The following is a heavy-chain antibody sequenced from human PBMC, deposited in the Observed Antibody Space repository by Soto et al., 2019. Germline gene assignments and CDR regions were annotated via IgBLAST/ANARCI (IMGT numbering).Heavy chain of an antibody. V-gene: IGHV3-23*01. J-gene: IGHJ6*02. CDR1: GFTFSSYA. CDR3: AKDQVAYYYGMDV. CDR2: ISGSGGST. D-gene: IGHD5-12*01. Sequence: EVQLLESGGGLVQPGGSLRLSCAASGFTFSSYAMSWVRQAPGKGLEWVAAISGSGGSTYYADSVKGRFTISRGNTKNTSYLQMNSRRGEDTAVYYCAKDQVAYYYGMDVWGQGTTVTVSS.